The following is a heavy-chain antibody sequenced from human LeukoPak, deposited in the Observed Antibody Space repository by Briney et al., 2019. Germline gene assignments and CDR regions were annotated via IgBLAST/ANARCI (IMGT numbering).Heavy chain of an antibody. CDR3: ARDATGTMVRGHDAFDI. V-gene: IGHV4-59*12. J-gene: IGHJ3*02. Sequence: KPSETLSLTCTVSGGSISSYYWSWIRQPPGKGLEWIGYIYYSGSTNYNPSLKSRVTISVDTSKNQFSLKLSSVTAADTAVYYCARDATGTMVRGHDAFDIWGQGTMVTVYS. CDR1: GGSISSYY. D-gene: IGHD3-10*01. CDR2: IYYSGST.